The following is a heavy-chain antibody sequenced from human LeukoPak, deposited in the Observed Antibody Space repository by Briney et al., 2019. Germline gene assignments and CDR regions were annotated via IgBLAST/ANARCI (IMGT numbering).Heavy chain of an antibody. CDR2: ISYDGSNK. D-gene: IGHD4-17*01. Sequence: GGSLRLSCAASGFTFSSYGMHWVRQAPGKGLEWVAVISYDGSNKYYADSVKGRFTISRDNSKNTLYLQMNSLRAEDTAVYYCAKDPAVTTDPTLFDYWGQGTLVTVSS. CDR1: GFTFSSYG. V-gene: IGHV3-30*18. CDR3: AKDPAVTTDPTLFDY. J-gene: IGHJ4*02.